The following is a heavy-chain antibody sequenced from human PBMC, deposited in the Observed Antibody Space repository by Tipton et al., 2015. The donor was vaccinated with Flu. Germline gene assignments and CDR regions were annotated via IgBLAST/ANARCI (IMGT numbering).Heavy chain of an antibody. CDR2: VYYTGST. V-gene: IGHV4-59*01. Sequence: TLSLTCTVSGGSIRGYYWNWIRQFPGKGLEWIGFVYYTGSTNYKSSLKSRVTISTDTSTNQVSLKMNPVIAADTAVYYCARGPPGPSIRAYYFDIWGQGALVTVPS. CDR3: ARGPPGPSIRAYYFDI. J-gene: IGHJ4*02. CDR1: GGSIRGYY. D-gene: IGHD2-21*01.